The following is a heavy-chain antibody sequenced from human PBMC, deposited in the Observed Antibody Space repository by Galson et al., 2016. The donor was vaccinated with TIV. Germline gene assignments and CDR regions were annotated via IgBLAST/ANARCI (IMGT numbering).Heavy chain of an antibody. V-gene: IGHV3-33*01. CDR1: GFIFSDST. CDR2: IWHDGSHK. CDR3: AREMHDFGEYARYYYGMDV. J-gene: IGHJ6*02. D-gene: IGHD4-17*01. Sequence: SLRLSCAASGFIFSDSTMHWVRQAPGKGLEWVAVIWHDGSHKYYVGSVEGRFIISRDNSKSTVYLQMNSLRVGDTAVYFCAREMHDFGEYARYYYGMDVWGQGTTVTVAS.